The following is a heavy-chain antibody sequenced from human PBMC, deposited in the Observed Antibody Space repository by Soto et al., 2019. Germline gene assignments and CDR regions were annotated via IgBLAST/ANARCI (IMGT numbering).Heavy chain of an antibody. Sequence: SETLSLTCTVSGGSISSYYWSWIRQPPGKGLEWVGYIYYSGSTNYNPSLKSRVTISVDTSKNQFSLKLSSGTAADTAVYYCARVGFDWNRFYFDYWGQGTLVTVSS. D-gene: IGHD1-1*01. V-gene: IGHV4-59*01. CDR2: IYYSGST. CDR3: ARVGFDWNRFYFDY. CDR1: GGSISSYY. J-gene: IGHJ4*02.